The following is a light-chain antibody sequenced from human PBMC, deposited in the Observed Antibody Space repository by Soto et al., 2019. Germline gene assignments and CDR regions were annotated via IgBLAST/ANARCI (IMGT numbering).Light chain of an antibody. J-gene: IGKJ1*01. V-gene: IGKV3-15*01. CDR1: QSVAGSY. CDR3: QQYNDWPRT. Sequence: EIVLTQSPGTLSLSPGERATLSCRASQSVAGSYLAWYQQKPGQAPRLLIYGASTRATGSPDRFSASGSATEFTLTISSLLSEDFAVYYCQQYNDWPRTFGQGTKVDIK. CDR2: GAS.